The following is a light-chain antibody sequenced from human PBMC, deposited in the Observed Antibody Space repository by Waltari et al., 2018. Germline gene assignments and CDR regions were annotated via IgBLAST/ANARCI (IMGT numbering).Light chain of an antibody. J-gene: IGLJ1*01. Sequence: QSALPQPPSPSGSPGQSVTISCTGTSSDVGYYNYVSWYQQHPGKPPKLIIYEVNKRPSGVPDRFSGSKSDNTASLTVSGLQTDDEGDYYCSSYAGRNSDLVFGTGTKVTVL. CDR1: SSDVGYYNY. CDR3: SSYAGRNSDLV. CDR2: EVN. V-gene: IGLV2-8*01.